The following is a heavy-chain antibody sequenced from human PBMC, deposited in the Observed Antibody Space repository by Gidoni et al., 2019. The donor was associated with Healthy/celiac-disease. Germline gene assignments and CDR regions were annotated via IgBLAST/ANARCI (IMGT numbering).Heavy chain of an antibody. CDR3: ARASVWGGSGSYYGY. V-gene: IGHV3-30*01. Sequence: QVQLVESGGGVVQPGRSLILSCAASGFPFSSYAMHWARQAPGKGLEWGAVISYDGRDKYYADSVKGRFTISRDNSKNTLYLQMNSLSAEDTAVYYCARASVWGGSGSYYGYWGQGTLVTVSS. D-gene: IGHD3-10*01. J-gene: IGHJ4*02. CDR2: ISYDGRDK. CDR1: GFPFSSYA.